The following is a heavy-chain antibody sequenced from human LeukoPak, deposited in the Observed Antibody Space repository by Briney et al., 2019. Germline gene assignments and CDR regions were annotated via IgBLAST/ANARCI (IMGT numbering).Heavy chain of an antibody. CDR2: IYHSGST. CDR3: ARAGGMMVLDY. Sequence: PSETLSLTCAVSGGSISSGGYSWSWIRQPPGKGLEWIGYIYHSGSTYYNSSLKSRVTISVDRSKNQFSLKLSSVTAADTAVYYCARAGGMMVLDYWGQGTLVTVSS. J-gene: IGHJ4*02. CDR1: GGSISSGGYS. D-gene: IGHD3-16*01. V-gene: IGHV4-30-2*01.